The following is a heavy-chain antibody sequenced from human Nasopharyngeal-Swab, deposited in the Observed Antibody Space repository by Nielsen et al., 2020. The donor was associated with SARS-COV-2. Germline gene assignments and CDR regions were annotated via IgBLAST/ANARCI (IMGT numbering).Heavy chain of an antibody. CDR1: GFTFSTYA. CDR2: ISDSGGKT. CDR3: AKEEVPNDY. V-gene: IGHV3-23*01. Sequence: GGSLRLSCAASGFTFSTYAMTWVRQAPGKGLEWVSVISDSGGKTFYADFVKGRFTISRDNSKNTLYLQINSLRADDTAVYYCAKEEVPNDYWGQGTLVTVSS. J-gene: IGHJ4*02.